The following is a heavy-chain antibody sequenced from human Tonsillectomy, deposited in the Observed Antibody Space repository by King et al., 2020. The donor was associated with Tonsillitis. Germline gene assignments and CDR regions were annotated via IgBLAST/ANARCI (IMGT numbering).Heavy chain of an antibody. V-gene: IGHV3-13*04. CDR3: ARGLNPARYYDFWSGYSVMGY. D-gene: IGHD3-3*01. CDR1: GFTISNYD. J-gene: IGHJ4*02. Sequence: VQLVESGGGLVQPGGSLRLSCAASGFTISNYDMHWVRQATGKGLEWVSAIGTAGDTYYPGSVKGRFTISRENAKNSLHLQMNSLRVGDTAVPYCARGLNPARYYDFWSGYSVMGYWGQGTLVTVSS. CDR2: IGTAGDT.